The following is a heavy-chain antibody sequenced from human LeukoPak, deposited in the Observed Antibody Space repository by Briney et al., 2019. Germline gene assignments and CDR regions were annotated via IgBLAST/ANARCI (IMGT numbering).Heavy chain of an antibody. Sequence: GGSLILSCAASGFTFSSYWMHWVRQAPGKGLVWVSRIDSAGSSTAYADSVKGRFTISRDNAKNTLYLQLNSLRAEDTAVYYCARGFSSGSSLPFDYWGQGTLVTVSS. CDR3: ARGFSSGSSLPFDY. V-gene: IGHV3-74*01. D-gene: IGHD3-10*01. CDR2: IDSAGSST. CDR1: GFTFSSYW. J-gene: IGHJ4*02.